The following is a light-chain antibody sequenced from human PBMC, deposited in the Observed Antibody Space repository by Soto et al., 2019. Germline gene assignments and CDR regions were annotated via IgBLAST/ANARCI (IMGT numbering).Light chain of an antibody. CDR1: QAISGNY. CDR3: QQYGSSPPIT. CDR2: GAS. J-gene: IGKJ5*01. Sequence: IVLAQSPGSLSLSPGEGASLSCRASQAISGNYLAWSQHKPGQAPRLLMYGASSRAPSIPDRFIGSGSGTDFTITISRMEPEDFSVYYCQQYGSSPPITFGQGTRLEIK. V-gene: IGKV3-20*01.